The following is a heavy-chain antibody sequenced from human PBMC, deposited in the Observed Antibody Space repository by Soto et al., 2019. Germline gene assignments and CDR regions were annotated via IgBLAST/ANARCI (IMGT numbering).Heavy chain of an antibody. Sequence: SETLSLTCAVYGGSFSGYYWSWIRQPPGKGLEWIGEINHSGSTNYNPSLKSRVTISVDTSKNQFSLKLSSVTAADTAVYYCARSFSSWYWLDWGQGTLVTVSS. CDR1: GGSFSGYY. CDR3: ARSFSSWYWLD. CDR2: INHSGST. V-gene: IGHV4-34*01. J-gene: IGHJ4*02. D-gene: IGHD6-13*01.